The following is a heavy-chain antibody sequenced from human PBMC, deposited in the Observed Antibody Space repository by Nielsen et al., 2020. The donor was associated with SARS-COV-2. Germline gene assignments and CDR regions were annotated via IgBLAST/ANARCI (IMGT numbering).Heavy chain of an antibody. CDR1: GFTFSSYW. V-gene: IGHV3-7*03. Sequence: GESLKISCAASGFTFSSYWMSWVRQAPGKGLEWVANIKQDGSEKYYEDSVKGRFTISRDNAKNSLYLQMNSLRAEDTAVYYCARVRLPIFGNYYYGMDVWGQGTTVTVSS. CDR2: IKQDGSEK. J-gene: IGHJ6*02. CDR3: ARVRLPIFGNYYYGMDV. D-gene: IGHD3-3*01.